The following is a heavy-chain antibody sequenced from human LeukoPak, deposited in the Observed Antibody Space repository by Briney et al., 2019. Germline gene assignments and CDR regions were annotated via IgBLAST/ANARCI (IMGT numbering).Heavy chain of an antibody. V-gene: IGHV3-53*05. CDR2: IYSGGST. CDR1: GFTVSSNY. D-gene: IGHD6-13*01. J-gene: IGHJ6*02. Sequence: GGSLRLSCAASGFTVSSNYMSWVRQAPGKGLEWVSVIYSGGSTYYADSVKGRFTISRDNSKNTLYLQMNSLRAEDTAVYYCARVLRAIAAASYYYYGMDVWGQGTTVTVSS. CDR3: ARVLRAIAAASYYYYGMDV.